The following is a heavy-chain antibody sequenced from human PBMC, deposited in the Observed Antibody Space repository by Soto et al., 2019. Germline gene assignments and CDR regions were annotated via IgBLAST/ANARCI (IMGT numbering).Heavy chain of an antibody. CDR1: GGTFSSYA. CDR2: IIPIFGTA. J-gene: IGHJ6*02. CDR3: AGDMGQQLALRDYYYGMDV. V-gene: IGHV1-69*12. Sequence: QVQLVQSGAEVKKPGSSVKVSCKASGGTFSSYAISWVRQAPGQGLEWMGGIIPIFGTANYAQKFQGRVTITADESTSKAYMELSSLRSEDTAVYYCAGDMGQQLALRDYYYGMDVWGQGPTVTVS. D-gene: IGHD6-13*01.